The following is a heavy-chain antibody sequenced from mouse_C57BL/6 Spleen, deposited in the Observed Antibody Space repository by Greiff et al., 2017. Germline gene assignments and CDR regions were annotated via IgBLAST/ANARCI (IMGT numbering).Heavy chain of an antibody. CDR1: GYTFTSYW. Sequence: QVQLQQPGAELVRPGTSVKLSCKASGYTFTSYWMPWVKQRPGQGLEWIGVIDPSDSYTNYNQKFKGKATLTVDTSSSTAYMQLSSLTSEDSAVYYCAGYYSKSAWFAYWGQGTLVTVSA. CDR2: IDPSDSYT. D-gene: IGHD2-5*01. J-gene: IGHJ3*01. V-gene: IGHV1-59*01. CDR3: AGYYSKSAWFAY.